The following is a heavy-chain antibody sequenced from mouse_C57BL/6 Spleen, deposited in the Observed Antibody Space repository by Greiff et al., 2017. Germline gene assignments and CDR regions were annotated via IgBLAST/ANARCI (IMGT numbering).Heavy chain of an antibody. CDR3: ARAIYYYGSRYAMDY. CDR2: ISSGSSTI. J-gene: IGHJ4*01. D-gene: IGHD1-1*01. V-gene: IGHV5-17*01. Sequence: EVKLVESGGGLVKPGGSLKLSCAASGFTFSDYGMHWVRQAPEKGLEWVAYISSGSSTIYYADTVKGRFTISRDNAKNTLFLQMTSLRSEDTAMXYCARAIYYYGSRYAMDYWGQGTSVTVSS. CDR1: GFTFSDYG.